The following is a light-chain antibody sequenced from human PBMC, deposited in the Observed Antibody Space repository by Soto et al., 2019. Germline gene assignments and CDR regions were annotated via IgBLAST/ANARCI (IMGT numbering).Light chain of an antibody. CDR1: QDINNY. V-gene: IGKV1-17*03. J-gene: IGKJ2*01. CDR2: AAS. CDR3: LQHNSYPYT. Sequence: DIQMTQSPSAMSASVGDRVTITCRASQDINNYLAWFQQKPGKVPERLIYAASNLPSGVPSRFAGSGSGTEFTLTISGLQSEDFATYYCLQHNSYPYTFGQGTKLEIK.